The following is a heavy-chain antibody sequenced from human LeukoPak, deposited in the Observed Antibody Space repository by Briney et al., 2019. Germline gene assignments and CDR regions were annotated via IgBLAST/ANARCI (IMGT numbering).Heavy chain of an antibody. J-gene: IGHJ6*02. CDR3: ARDPDGGTVPPFYYYYGMDV. Sequence: PGGSLRLSCAAPGFTFSSYGMHWVRQAPGKGLEWVAVIWYDGSNKYYADSVKGRFTISRDNSKNTLYLQMNSLRAEDTAVYYCARDPDGGTVPPFYYYYGMDVWGQGTTVTVSS. V-gene: IGHV3-33*01. D-gene: IGHD2-2*01. CDR2: IWYDGSNK. CDR1: GFTFSSYG.